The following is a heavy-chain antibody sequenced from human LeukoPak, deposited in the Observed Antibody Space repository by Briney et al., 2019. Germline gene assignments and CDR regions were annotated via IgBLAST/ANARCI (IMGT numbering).Heavy chain of an antibody. V-gene: IGHV3-15*01. CDR2: IKSKTDGGTT. J-gene: IGHJ4*02. D-gene: IGHD3-22*01. CDR1: GFTFSHAW. Sequence: GGSPSLSCAASGFTFSHAWMSWVRQAPGKGLEWVGRIKSKTDGGTTDYAAPVKGRFTISRDDSKNTLYLQMNSLKIEDTAVYYCARYYGDSGSQYYFDYWGQGTLVTVSS. CDR3: ARYYGDSGSQYYFDY.